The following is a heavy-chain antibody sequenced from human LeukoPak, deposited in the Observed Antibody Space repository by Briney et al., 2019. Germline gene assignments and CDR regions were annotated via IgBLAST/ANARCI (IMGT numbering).Heavy chain of an antibody. J-gene: IGHJ4*02. D-gene: IGHD4-17*01. V-gene: IGHV1-18*01. Sequence: ASVTVSCKASGYTFTSYGISWVRQAPGQGLEWMGWISAYNGNTNYAQKLQGRVTMTTDTSTSTAYMELRSLRSDDTAVYYCARDYGDYAQRHFDYWGQGTLVTVSS. CDR3: ARDYGDYAQRHFDY. CDR1: GYTFTSYG. CDR2: ISAYNGNT.